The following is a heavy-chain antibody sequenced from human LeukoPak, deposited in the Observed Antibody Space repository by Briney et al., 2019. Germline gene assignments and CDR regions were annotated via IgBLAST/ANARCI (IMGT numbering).Heavy chain of an antibody. D-gene: IGHD3-9*01. V-gene: IGHV4-31*03. CDR3: ARLNYDILTGPDY. Sequence: SETLSLTCTVSGGSISSGGYYWSWIRQHPGKGLEWIGYIYYSGSTYYNPSLKSRVTISVDTSKNQFSLKLSSVTAGDTAVYYCARLNYDILTGPDYWGQGTLVTVSS. CDR2: IYYSGST. CDR1: GGSISSGGYY. J-gene: IGHJ4*02.